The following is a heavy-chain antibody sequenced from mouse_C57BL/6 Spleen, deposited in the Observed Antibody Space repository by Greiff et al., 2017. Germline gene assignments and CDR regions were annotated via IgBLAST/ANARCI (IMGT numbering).Heavy chain of an antibody. CDR2: IWSGGST. V-gene: IGHV2-2*01. CDR1: GFTFSDYY. Sequence: VQRVESGGGLVQPGGSLKLSCAASGFTFSDYYMYWVRQSPGKGLEWLGVIWSGGSTDYNAAFISRLSISKDNAKSQVFFKMNSLQADDTAIYYCARPLYSNYVDYAMDYWGQGTSVTVSS. CDR3: ARPLYSNYVDYAMDY. J-gene: IGHJ4*01. D-gene: IGHD2-5*01.